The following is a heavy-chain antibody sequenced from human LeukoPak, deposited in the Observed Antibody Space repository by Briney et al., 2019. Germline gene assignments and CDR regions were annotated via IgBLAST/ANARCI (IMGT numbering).Heavy chain of an antibody. V-gene: IGHV4-39*07. D-gene: IGHD6-13*01. J-gene: IGHJ4*02. CDR3: ARSDSSWSPFDY. CDR1: GGSVSSSSYY. Sequence: PSETLSLTCTVSGGSVSSSSYYWGWIRQPPGKGLEWIGSIYYSGSTYYNPSLKSRVTISVDTSKNQFSLKLSSVTAADTAVYYCARSDSSWSPFDYWGQGTLVTVSS. CDR2: IYYSGST.